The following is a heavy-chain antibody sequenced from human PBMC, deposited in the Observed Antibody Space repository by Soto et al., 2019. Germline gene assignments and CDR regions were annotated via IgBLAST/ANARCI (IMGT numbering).Heavy chain of an antibody. CDR3: ARGDWEMAPMLFDY. CDR1: GFTFSSYS. D-gene: IGHD1-26*01. Sequence: GGSLRLSCAASGFTFSSYSMNWVRQAPGKGLEWVSSISSSSSYIYYADSVKGRFTISRDNAKNSLYLQMNSLRAEDTAVYYCARGDWEMAPMLFDYWGQGTLVTVSS. CDR2: ISSSSSYI. J-gene: IGHJ4*02. V-gene: IGHV3-21*01.